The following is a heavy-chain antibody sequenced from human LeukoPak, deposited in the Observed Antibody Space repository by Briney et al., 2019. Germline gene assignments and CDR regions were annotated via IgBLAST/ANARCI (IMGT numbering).Heavy chain of an antibody. CDR3: AGSVAGTGHGWFDP. CDR2: IYTSGST. J-gene: IGHJ5*02. V-gene: IGHV4-4*07. Sequence: SETLSLTCTVSGGSISSYYWSWIRQPAGKGLEWIGRIYTSGSTNYNPSLKSRVTMSVDTSKNQFSLKLSSVTAADTAVYHCAGSVAGTGHGWFDPRGQGTLVTVSS. D-gene: IGHD6-19*01. CDR1: GGSISSYY.